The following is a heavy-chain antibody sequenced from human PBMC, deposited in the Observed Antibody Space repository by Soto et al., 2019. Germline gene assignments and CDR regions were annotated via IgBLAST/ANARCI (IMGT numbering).Heavy chain of an antibody. CDR3: ARPASPSGYSSGPDAFDI. Sequence: GASVKVSCKASGGTFSSYAISWVRQAPEQGLEWMGGIIPIFGTANYAQKFQGRVTITADESTSTAYMELSSLRSEDTAVYYCARPASPSGYSSGPDAFDIWGQGTMVTVSS. CDR2: IIPIFGTA. V-gene: IGHV1-69*13. CDR1: GGTFSSYA. D-gene: IGHD6-19*01. J-gene: IGHJ3*02.